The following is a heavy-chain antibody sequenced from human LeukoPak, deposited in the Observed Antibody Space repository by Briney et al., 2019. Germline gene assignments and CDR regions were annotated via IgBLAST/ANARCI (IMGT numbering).Heavy chain of an antibody. J-gene: IGHJ4*02. CDR3: ARVSSSWAEYFDY. D-gene: IGHD6-13*01. V-gene: IGHV3-33*08. CDR1: GFTFRSHS. CDR2: IWYDGSNK. Sequence: PGGSLRLSCATSGFTFRSHSFNWVRQAPGKGREWVAVIWYDGSNKYYADSVKGRFTISRDNSKNTLYLQMNSLRAEDTAVYYCARVSSSWAEYFDYWGQGTLVTVSS.